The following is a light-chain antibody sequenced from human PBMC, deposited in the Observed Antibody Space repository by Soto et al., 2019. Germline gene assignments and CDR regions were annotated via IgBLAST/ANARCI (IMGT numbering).Light chain of an antibody. V-gene: IGKV3-15*01. J-gene: IGKJ1*01. Sequence: EIVMTQSPATLSVPPGERATLSCRASQSVSSNLAWYQQKPGQAPRLLIYGASTRATGIPARFSGSGSGTEFTLTISSLQSEDFAVYYCQQYHNWGEFGQGTKVDIK. CDR1: QSVSSN. CDR2: GAS. CDR3: QQYHNWGE.